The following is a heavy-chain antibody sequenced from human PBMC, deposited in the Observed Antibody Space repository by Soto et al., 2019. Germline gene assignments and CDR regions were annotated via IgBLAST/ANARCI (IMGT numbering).Heavy chain of an antibody. Sequence: EVQLLESGGGLVQPGGSLRLSCAASGFTFSSYAMSWVRQAPGKGLEWVSAISGSGGSTYYADSVKGRFTISRDNSKNPLYLQMNSLRAEDTAVYYCVSATGVGGPDARYYFDYWGQGTLVTVSS. V-gene: IGHV3-23*01. CDR1: GFTFSSYA. D-gene: IGHD3-16*01. J-gene: IGHJ4*02. CDR2: ISGSGGST. CDR3: VSATGVGGPDARYYFDY.